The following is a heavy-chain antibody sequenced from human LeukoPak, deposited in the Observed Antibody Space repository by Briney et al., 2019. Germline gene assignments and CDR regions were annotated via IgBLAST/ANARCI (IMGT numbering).Heavy chain of an antibody. CDR3: EKDLIVATMGGFDAFDI. J-gene: IGHJ3*02. CDR2: ISYDGSNK. D-gene: IGHD5-12*01. V-gene: IGHV3-30*18. CDR1: GFTFSSYA. Sequence: GRSLRLSCAASGFTFSSYAMHWVRQAPGKGLEWVAVISYDGSNKYYADSVKGRFTISRDNSKNTLYLQMNSLRAEDTAVYYCEKDLIVATMGGFDAFDIWGQGTMVTVSS.